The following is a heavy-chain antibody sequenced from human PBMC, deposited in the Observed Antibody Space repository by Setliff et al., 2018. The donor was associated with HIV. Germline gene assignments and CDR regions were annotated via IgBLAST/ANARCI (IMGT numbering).Heavy chain of an antibody. CDR1: GGSISSGDYY. CDR2: IYYSGST. V-gene: IGHV4-39*01. Sequence: PSETLSLSCTVSGGSISSGDYYWTWIRQPPGKGLEWIGSIYYSGSTYYNPSLKSRVTISVDTSKNQFSLKLSSVTAADTAVYYCARLKSSWRYYYYGMDVWGQGTTVTVS. D-gene: IGHD6-13*01. J-gene: IGHJ6*02. CDR3: ARLKSSWRYYYYGMDV.